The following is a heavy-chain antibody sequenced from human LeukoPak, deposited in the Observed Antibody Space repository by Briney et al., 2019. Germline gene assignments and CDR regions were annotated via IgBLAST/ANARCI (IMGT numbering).Heavy chain of an antibody. D-gene: IGHD3-9*01. CDR2: IRYDGSNK. J-gene: IGHJ4*02. CDR1: GFTFSSYG. V-gene: IGHV3-30*02. CDR3: ASVRYFDWSHPLNY. Sequence: GGSLRLSCAASGFTFSSYGMHWVRQAPGKGLEWVAFIRYDGSNKNYADSVKGRFIISRDNSKNTLYLQMNSLRAEDTAVYYCASVRYFDWSHPLNYWGQGTLVTVSS.